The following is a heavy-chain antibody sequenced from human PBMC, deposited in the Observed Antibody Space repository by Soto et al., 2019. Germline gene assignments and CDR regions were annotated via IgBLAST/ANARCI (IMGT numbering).Heavy chain of an antibody. V-gene: IGHV3-7*01. CDR1: GFTLSNFW. Sequence: EVQLVESGGDLAQPGGSLRLSCAASGFTLSNFWVNWVRQAPGKGLEWVANIKQGGIEKNYVDSVKGRFTISRDDTKNSLFLQMNNLRAVDTAVYYCLVTTSAFDIWGRGTTVTVSS. J-gene: IGHJ3*02. D-gene: IGHD4-17*01. CDR2: IKQGGIEK. CDR3: LVTTSAFDI.